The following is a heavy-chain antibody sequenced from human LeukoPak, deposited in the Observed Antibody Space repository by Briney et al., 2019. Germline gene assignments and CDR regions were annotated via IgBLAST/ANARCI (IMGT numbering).Heavy chain of an antibody. CDR3: AKDSRVVGYYDSSGYHNWFDP. J-gene: IGHJ5*02. CDR1: GFTFSSYG. CDR2: ISYDGSNK. Sequence: RRSLRLSCAASGFTFSSYGMHWVRQAPGKGLEWVAVISYDGSNKYYADSVKGRFTISRDNSKNTLYLQMNSLRAEDTAVYYCAKDSRVVGYYDSSGYHNWFDPWGQGTLVTVSS. V-gene: IGHV3-30*18. D-gene: IGHD3-22*01.